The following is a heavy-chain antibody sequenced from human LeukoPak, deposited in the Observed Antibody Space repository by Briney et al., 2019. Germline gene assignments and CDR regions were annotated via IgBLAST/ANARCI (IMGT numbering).Heavy chain of an antibody. CDR1: GFTFSSYG. J-gene: IGHJ4*02. CDR3: ARDVQGYYYDSPGLGY. CDR2: IWYDGSNK. D-gene: IGHD3-22*01. Sequence: HPGRCLSLSCAASGFTFSSYGMHWVRQAPGKGLEWVAVIWYDGSNKYYADSVKGRFTISRDNSKNTLYLQMNSLRAEDTAVYYCARDVQGYYYDSPGLGYWGQGTLVTVSS. V-gene: IGHV3-33*01.